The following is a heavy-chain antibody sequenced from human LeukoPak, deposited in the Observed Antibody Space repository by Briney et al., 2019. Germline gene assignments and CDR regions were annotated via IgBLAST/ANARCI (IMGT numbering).Heavy chain of an antibody. V-gene: IGHV4-39*01. J-gene: IGHJ4*02. D-gene: IGHD1-1*01. CDR3: ARYFGTTGTPNY. CDR1: GGSISSSSYY. Sequence: PSETLSLTCTVSGGSISSSSYYWGWIRQPPGKGPEWIGSIYYSGSTYYNPSLKSRVTISVDTSKNQFSLKLSSVTAADTAVYYCARYFGTTGTPNYWGQGTLVTVSS. CDR2: IYYSGST.